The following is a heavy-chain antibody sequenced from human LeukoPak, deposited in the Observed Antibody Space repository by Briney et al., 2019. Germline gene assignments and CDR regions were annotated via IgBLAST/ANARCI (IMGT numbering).Heavy chain of an antibody. J-gene: IGHJ4*02. CDR3: ARGENTYIDY. Sequence: GGSLRLSCAASGFTFSSYGMHWVRQAPGKGLEWVAFIRYDGSNKYYADSVKGRFTISRDNSKNTLYLQMNSLRAEDTAVYYCARGENTYIDYWGQGTLVTVSS. D-gene: IGHD3-16*01. CDR1: GFTFSSYG. V-gene: IGHV3-30*02. CDR2: IRYDGSNK.